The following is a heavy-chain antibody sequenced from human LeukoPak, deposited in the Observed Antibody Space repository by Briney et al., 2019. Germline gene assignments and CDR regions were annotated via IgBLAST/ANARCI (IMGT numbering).Heavy chain of an antibody. V-gene: IGHV3-30*02. J-gene: IGHJ5*02. CDR2: TPYDGSSD. CDR3: ARDYREGWTNWFDP. D-gene: IGHD2-15*01. CDR1: GFNFNNHG. Sequence: GGSLRLSCVASGFNFNNHGIHWVRQAPGRGLEWVAITPYDGSSDYYADTVKGRFTISRDNPKNTVYLQMNSLRADDTAVYYCARDYREGWTNWFDPWGQGTLVTVSS.